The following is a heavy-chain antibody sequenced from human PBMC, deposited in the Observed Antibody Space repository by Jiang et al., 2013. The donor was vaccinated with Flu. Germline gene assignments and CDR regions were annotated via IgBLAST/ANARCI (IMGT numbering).Heavy chain of an antibody. D-gene: IGHD5-18*01. J-gene: IGHJ4*02. CDR3: ARDCRSGYSYGRHIDY. CDR2: ISSSSSYT. V-gene: IGHV3-11*06. Sequence: QLVESGGGVVQPGRSLRLSCAASGFTFSDYYMSWIRQAPGKGLEWVSYISSSSSYTNYADSVKGRFTISRDNAKNSLYLQMNSLRAEDTAVYYCARDCRSGYSYGRHIDYWGQGTLVTVSS. CDR1: GFTFSDYY.